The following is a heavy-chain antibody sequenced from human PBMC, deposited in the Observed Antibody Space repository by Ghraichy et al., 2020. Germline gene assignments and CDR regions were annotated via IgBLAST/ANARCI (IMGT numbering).Heavy chain of an antibody. V-gene: IGHV3-74*01. CDR1: GFNW. CDR2: IKSDGSSA. J-gene: IGHJ4*02. CDR3: TGSRYDSSGYRVYYFDY. D-gene: IGHD3-22*01. Sequence: ETLSLTCAVSGFNWMHWVRQAPGKGLVWVSRIKSDGSSASYADSVKGRFTISRDNAKNTLYLQMNSLRAEDTAVYYCTGSRYDSSGYRVYYFDYWGQGALVTVSS.